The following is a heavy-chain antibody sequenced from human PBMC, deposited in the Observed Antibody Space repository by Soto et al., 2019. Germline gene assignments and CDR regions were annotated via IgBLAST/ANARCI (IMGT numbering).Heavy chain of an antibody. CDR1: GDSVSSNSAA. Sequence: SQTLSLTCAISGDSVSSNSAAWNWIRQSPSRGLEWLGRTYYRSKWYNDYAVSVKSRITINPDTSKNQFSLQLNSVTPEDTAVYYCAREYDFWSGYYSYSPFDYWGQGTLVTVSS. CDR2: TYYRSKWYN. V-gene: IGHV6-1*01. CDR3: AREYDFWSGYYSYSPFDY. J-gene: IGHJ4*02. D-gene: IGHD3-3*01.